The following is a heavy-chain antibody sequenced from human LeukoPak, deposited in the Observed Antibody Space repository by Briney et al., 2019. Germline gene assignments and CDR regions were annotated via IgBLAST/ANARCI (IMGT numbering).Heavy chain of an antibody. J-gene: IGHJ4*02. D-gene: IGHD2-21*02. CDR3: AKDGFAVYCGGDCYNPFDY. CDR1: GFTVSNNY. V-gene: IGHV3-30*02. Sequence: PGGSLRLSCAASGFTVSNNYMNWVRQAPGKGLEWVALIRFDGSNKYYADSVEGRFTISRDNSKNTLYLQMNSLRAEDTAVYYCAKDGFAVYCGGDCYNPFDYWGQGTLVTVSS. CDR2: IRFDGSNK.